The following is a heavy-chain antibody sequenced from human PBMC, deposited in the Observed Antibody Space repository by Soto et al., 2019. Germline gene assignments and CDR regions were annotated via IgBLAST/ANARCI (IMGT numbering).Heavy chain of an antibody. V-gene: IGHV5-51*01. D-gene: IGHD3-3*01. CDR1: GYSFTSYW. CDR3: ARTYTIFGVVLGPGWFDP. J-gene: IGHJ5*02. Sequence: PGESLKISCKGSGYSFTSYWIGWVRQMPGKGLEWMGIIYPGGSDTRYSPSFQGQVTISADKSISTAYLRWSSLKAPDTAMYYCARTYTIFGVVLGPGWFDPWGQGTLVTVSS. CDR2: IYPGGSDT.